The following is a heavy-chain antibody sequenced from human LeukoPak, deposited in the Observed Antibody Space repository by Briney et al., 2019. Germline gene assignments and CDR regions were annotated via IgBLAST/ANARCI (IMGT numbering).Heavy chain of an antibody. V-gene: IGHV4-34*01. CDR3: ARCFGAFDI. Sequence: ASETLSLTCAVYGGSFSGYYWSWIRQPPGKGLEWIGEINHSGSTNYNPSLKSRVTISVDTSKNQFSLKLSSVTAADTAVYYCARCFGAFDIWGQGTMVTVSS. CDR1: GGSFSGYY. J-gene: IGHJ3*02. D-gene: IGHD3-16*01. CDR2: INHSGST.